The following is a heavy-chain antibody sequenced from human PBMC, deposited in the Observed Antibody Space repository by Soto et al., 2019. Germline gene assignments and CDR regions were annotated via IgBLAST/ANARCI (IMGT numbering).Heavy chain of an antibody. CDR1: GDSVSSNSAA. CDR2: TYYRSKWYN. J-gene: IGHJ5*02. V-gene: IGHV6-1*01. D-gene: IGHD6-6*01. Sequence: SQTLSLTCAISGDSVSSNSAAWNWIRQSPSRGLEWLGRTYYRSKWYNDYAVSVKSRITINPDTSKNQFSLQLNSVTPEDTAVYYCARESYYFIIWLQAFDSSHPSGQTPLVSDSS. CDR3: ARESYYFIIWLQAFDSSHP.